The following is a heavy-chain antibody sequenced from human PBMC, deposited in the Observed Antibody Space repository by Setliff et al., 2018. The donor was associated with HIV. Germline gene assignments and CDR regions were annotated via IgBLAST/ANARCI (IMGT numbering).Heavy chain of an antibody. CDR1: GGPITTSTYY. CDR3: ARVGYHGSGRYSFDY. D-gene: IGHD3-10*01. J-gene: IGHJ4*02. CDR2: IYQSGTT. V-gene: IGHV4-39*07. Sequence: SETLSLTCTVSGGPITTSTYYWGWIRQPPGKGLEYIGNIYQSGTTYYNSSLKSRVTISADTSKNQFSLNLSSVTAAETAVYYCARVGYHGSGRYSFDYWGQGTLVTVSS.